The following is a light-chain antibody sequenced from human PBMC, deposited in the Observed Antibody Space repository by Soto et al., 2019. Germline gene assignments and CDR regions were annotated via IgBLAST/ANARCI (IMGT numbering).Light chain of an antibody. Sequence: QAVVTQPPSVSAAPGQTVTISCSGGTSNIGHNYVSWYQQLPGTAPTLLIYGNDKRPSGIPDRFSGSKSGTSATLAITGLQTGDEADYYCATWDTNLSAVFGGGTKVTVL. CDR1: TSNIGHNY. CDR2: GND. V-gene: IGLV1-51*01. CDR3: ATWDTNLSAV. J-gene: IGLJ3*02.